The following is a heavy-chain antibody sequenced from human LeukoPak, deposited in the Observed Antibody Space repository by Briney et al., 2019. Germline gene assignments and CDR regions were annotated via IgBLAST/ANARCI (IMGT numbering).Heavy chain of an antibody. J-gene: IGHJ3*02. CDR3: ARVVGATSDAFDI. CDR1: GGSISSGGYY. D-gene: IGHD1-26*01. CDR2: IYYSGST. V-gene: IGHV4-31*03. Sequence: SETLSLTCIVSGGSISSGGYYWSWIRQHPGKGLEWIGYIYYSGSTYYNPSLKSRVTISVDTSKNQFSLKLSSVTAADTAVYYCARVVGATSDAFDIWGQGTMVTVSS.